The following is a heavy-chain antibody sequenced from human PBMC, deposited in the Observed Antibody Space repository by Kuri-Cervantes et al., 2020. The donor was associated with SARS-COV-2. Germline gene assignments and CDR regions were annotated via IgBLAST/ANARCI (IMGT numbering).Heavy chain of an antibody. CDR1: GGSISSGDYY. J-gene: IGHJ6*03. V-gene: IGHV4-30-4*08. Sequence: SETLSLTCTVSGGSISSGDYYWSWIRQPPGKGLEWIGYIYYSGSTYYNPSLKSRVTMSVDTSKNQFSLKLSSVTAADTAVYYCARDYYDFWSGSVYYYYYMDVWGKGTTVTVSS. CDR2: IYYSGST. CDR3: ARDYYDFWSGSVYYYYYMDV. D-gene: IGHD3-3*01.